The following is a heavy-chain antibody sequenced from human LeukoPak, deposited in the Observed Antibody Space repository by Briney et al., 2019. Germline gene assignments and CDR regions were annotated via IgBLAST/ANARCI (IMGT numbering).Heavy chain of an antibody. J-gene: IGHJ4*02. Sequence: SETVSLTCAVYGGSFSGYYWSWIRQPPGKGLEWIGETNHSGSTNYNPSLKSRVTISVDTSKNQFSLKLSSVTAADTAVYYCARGPGMTTATTFDYWGQGTLVTVSS. CDR3: ARGPGMTTATTFDY. CDR2: TNHSGST. D-gene: IGHD4-17*01. V-gene: IGHV4-34*01. CDR1: GGSFSGYY.